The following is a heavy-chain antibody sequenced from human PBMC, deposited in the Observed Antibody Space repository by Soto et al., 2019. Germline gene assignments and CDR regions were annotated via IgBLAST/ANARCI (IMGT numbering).Heavy chain of an antibody. J-gene: IGHJ6*02. D-gene: IGHD6-19*01. CDR2: INPDGSST. V-gene: IGHV3-74*01. Sequence: EVQLAESGGGLVQPGGSLRLSCAASGFTFSPYWMHWVRQAPGKGLVWVSRINPDGSSTDYADSVKGRFTISRDNAKNTLYLRMNSLRAEDTAVYYCGRGGSDSPRGMDVWGHGTTVTVSS. CDR3: GRGGSDSPRGMDV. CDR1: GFTFSPYW.